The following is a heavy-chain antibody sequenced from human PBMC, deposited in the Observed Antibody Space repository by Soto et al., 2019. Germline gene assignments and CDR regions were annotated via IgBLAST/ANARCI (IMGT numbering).Heavy chain of an antibody. J-gene: IGHJ6*02. CDR1: GGSVSSGSYY. CDR3: ASTVSYYYSGMDV. D-gene: IGHD4-17*01. CDR2: IYYSGST. Sequence: QVQLQESGPGLVKPSETLSLTCTVSGGSVSSGSYYWSWIRQPPGKGLEWIGYIYYSGSTNYNPSLKSRVTISVDTSKHQFSLKLSSVTAADTDVYYCASTVSYYYSGMDVWGQGTTVTVSS. V-gene: IGHV4-61*01.